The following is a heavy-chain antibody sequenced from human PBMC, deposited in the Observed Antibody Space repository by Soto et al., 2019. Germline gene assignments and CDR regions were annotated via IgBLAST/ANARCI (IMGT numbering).Heavy chain of an antibody. V-gene: IGHV1-2*02. CDR2: TNPKSGVT. CDR1: GYSFTGYF. CDR3: ARAYVRIQLGSSDY. Sequence: QVQLVQSGAEVKKPGASVKVSCKASGYSFTGYFMHWVRQVPGQGLEWMGWTNPKSGVTKYPQKFQGRVTMTRDTSISTAYMELTRLRSDDTAVYYCARAYVRIQLGSSDYWGQGTLVTVSS. J-gene: IGHJ4*02. D-gene: IGHD3-10*02.